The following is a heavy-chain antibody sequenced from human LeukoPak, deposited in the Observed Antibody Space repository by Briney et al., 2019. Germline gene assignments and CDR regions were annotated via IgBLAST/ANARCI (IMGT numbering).Heavy chain of an antibody. CDR2: IYYSGST. D-gene: IGHD4-23*01. CDR3: ARDYGGKFDH. CDR1: GGSISTYY. V-gene: IGHV4-59*01. Sequence: PSETLSLTCTVSGGSISTYYWSWIRQPPGKGLEWIGYIYYSGSTKYNPSLKSRVTLSVDMSRNHFSLKLSSVTAADTAVYYCARDYGGKFDHWGRGTLVTVSS. J-gene: IGHJ4*02.